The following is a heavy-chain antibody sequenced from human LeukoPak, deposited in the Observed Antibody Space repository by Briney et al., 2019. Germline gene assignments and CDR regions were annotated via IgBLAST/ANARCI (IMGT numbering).Heavy chain of an antibody. Sequence: GGSLRLSCAASGFTFSSYWMHWVRQAPGKGLVWVSGINSDESSTNYADSVKGRFTISRDNAKNTLYLQMTSLRAEDTAVYYCAGARSGDFDYWGQGTLVTVFS. CDR1: GFTFSSYW. J-gene: IGHJ4*02. CDR2: INSDESST. V-gene: IGHV3-74*01. D-gene: IGHD3-16*01. CDR3: AGARSGDFDY.